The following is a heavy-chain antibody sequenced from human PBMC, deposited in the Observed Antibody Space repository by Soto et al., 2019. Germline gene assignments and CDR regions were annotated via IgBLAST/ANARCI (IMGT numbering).Heavy chain of an antibody. J-gene: IGHJ4*02. V-gene: IGHV4-39*01. Sequence: QLQLQESGPGLVKPSETLSLTCTVSGGSISSSSYYWGWIRQPPGKGLEWIGSIYYSGSNYYNPSLKSRVTISVDTSKNQFSLKLSSVTAADTAVYYCASPSRGGSYSDYWGQGTLVTVSS. CDR3: ASPSRGGSYSDY. CDR1: GGSISSSSYY. D-gene: IGHD1-26*01. CDR2: IYYSGSN.